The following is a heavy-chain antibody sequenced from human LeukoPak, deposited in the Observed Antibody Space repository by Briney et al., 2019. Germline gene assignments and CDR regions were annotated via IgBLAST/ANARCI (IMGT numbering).Heavy chain of an antibody. CDR2: ISSSSSYI. CDR1: GFTFSNYS. Sequence: PGGSLRLSCAASGFTFSNYSMNWVRQAPGKGLEWVSSISSSSSYIYYADSVKGRFTISRDNAKNSLYLQMNSLRAEDTAVYYCARGPQYNWNDGHYYYGMDVWGQGTTVTVSS. J-gene: IGHJ6*02. CDR3: ARGPQYNWNDGHYYYGMDV. D-gene: IGHD1-1*01. V-gene: IGHV3-21*01.